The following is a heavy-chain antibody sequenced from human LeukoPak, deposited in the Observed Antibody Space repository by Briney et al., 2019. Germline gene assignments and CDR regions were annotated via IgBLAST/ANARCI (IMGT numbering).Heavy chain of an antibody. CDR3: ARGRKGSWPGGVDY. CDR1: GGSISSGGYY. V-gene: IGHV4-31*03. Sequence: ASQTLSLTCTVSGGSISSGGYYWSWIRQHPGKGLEWIGYIYYSGSTNYNPSLKSRVTISVDTSKNQFSLKLSSVTAADTAVYYCARGRKGSWPGGVDYWGQGTLVTVSS. CDR2: IYYSGST. D-gene: IGHD1-26*01. J-gene: IGHJ4*02.